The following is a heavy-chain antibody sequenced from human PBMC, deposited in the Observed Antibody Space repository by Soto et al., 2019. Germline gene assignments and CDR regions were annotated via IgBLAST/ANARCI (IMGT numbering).Heavy chain of an antibody. CDR2: ISGNGRST. Sequence: EVQLLESGGGLVQPGGSLRLSCAASGFTFSNYAMSWVRQAPGKGLEWVSAISGNGRSTSYTDSVKGRFTISRDDSKNTLYLQMNSLRAEDTALYYCAKDPYWSATEGFDFWGQGALVTVSS. CDR3: AKDPYWSATEGFDF. J-gene: IGHJ4*02. CDR1: GFTFSNYA. V-gene: IGHV3-23*01. D-gene: IGHD1-1*01.